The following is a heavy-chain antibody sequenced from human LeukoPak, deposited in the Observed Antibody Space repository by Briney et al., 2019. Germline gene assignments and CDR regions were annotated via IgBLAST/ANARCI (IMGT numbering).Heavy chain of an antibody. CDR3: ARITYYYDSSGYHSLPDY. CDR1: GFTFSSYW. CDR2: INSDGSST. Sequence: GGSLRLSCAASGFTFSSYWMHWVRQAPGKGLVWVSRINSDGSSTSYADSVKGRFTISRDNAKNTLYLQMNSLRAEDTAVYYCARITYYYDSSGYHSLPDYWGQGTLVTVSS. D-gene: IGHD3-22*01. V-gene: IGHV3-74*01. J-gene: IGHJ4*02.